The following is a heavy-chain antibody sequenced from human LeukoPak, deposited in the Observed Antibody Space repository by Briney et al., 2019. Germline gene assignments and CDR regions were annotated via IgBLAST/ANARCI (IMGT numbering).Heavy chain of an antibody. D-gene: IGHD1-7*01. CDR3: ASSRYFGTEGYYYYMDV. Sequence: SVKVSCKASGGTFSSYAISWVRQAPGQGLEWMGGIIPIFGTANYAQKFQGRVTITADESTSTAYMELSRLTSEDTAVYYCASSRYFGTEGYYYYMDVWGKGTTVTVSS. V-gene: IGHV1-69*13. CDR2: IIPIFGTA. CDR1: GGTFSSYA. J-gene: IGHJ6*03.